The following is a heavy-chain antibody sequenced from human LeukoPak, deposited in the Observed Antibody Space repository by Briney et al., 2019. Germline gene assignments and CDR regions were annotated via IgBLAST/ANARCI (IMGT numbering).Heavy chain of an antibody. CDR1: GFTFSTYA. CDR2: ISATGGNT. CDR3: AKGPSSMAFDY. Sequence: GGCLRLSCAASGFTFSTYAMSWVRQTPGKGLEWVSSISATGGNTYYADSVRARFTISRDNSKNTLYLQINSLSAEDTAIYYCAKGPSSMAFDYWGQGTLVTVSS. V-gene: IGHV3-23*01. J-gene: IGHJ4*02. D-gene: IGHD2/OR15-2a*01.